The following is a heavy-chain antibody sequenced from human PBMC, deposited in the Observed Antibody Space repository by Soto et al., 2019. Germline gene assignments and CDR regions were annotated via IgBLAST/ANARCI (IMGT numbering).Heavy chain of an antibody. Sequence: GGSLRLSCAASGFTFSSYSMNWVRQAPGKGLEWVSYISSSSSTIYYADSVKGRFTISRDNAKNSLYLQMNSLRDEETAVYYCARDSYYDSSGYGDTEFDYWGQGTLVTVSS. J-gene: IGHJ4*02. D-gene: IGHD3-22*01. V-gene: IGHV3-48*02. CDR2: ISSSSSTI. CDR1: GFTFSSYS. CDR3: ARDSYYDSSGYGDTEFDY.